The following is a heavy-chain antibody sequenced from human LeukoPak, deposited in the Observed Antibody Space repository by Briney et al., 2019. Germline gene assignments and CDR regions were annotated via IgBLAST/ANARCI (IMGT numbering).Heavy chain of an antibody. CDR2: TRYRSTWMT. CDR1: GDSVSSKSVS. V-gene: IGHV6-1*01. J-gene: IGHJ4*02. CDR3: VRDFNWGFDY. D-gene: IGHD7-27*01. Sequence: SQTLSLTCAISGDSVSSKSVSWSWIRQSPSGGLEFLGRTRYRSTWMTFYSLSVQSRMTINADTSRNHVSLRLNSVTPEDTALYYCVRDFNWGFDYWGQGTLITVSS.